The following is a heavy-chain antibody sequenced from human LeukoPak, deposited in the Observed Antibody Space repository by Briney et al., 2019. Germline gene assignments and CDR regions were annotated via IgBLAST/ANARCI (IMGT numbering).Heavy chain of an antibody. CDR3: AKDAPGKYFVWFDL. CDR2: INTNTGNP. CDR1: GYTFTDYP. V-gene: IGHV7-4-1*02. J-gene: IGHJ5*02. Sequence: ASVKVSCKASGYTFTDYPMNWVRQAPGQGLEWMGWINTNTGNPTYAQGFTGRFVFSLDTSVSTAYLQINSLKADDTAVYYCAKDAPGKYFVWFDLWGQGALVTDSS. D-gene: IGHD1-14*01.